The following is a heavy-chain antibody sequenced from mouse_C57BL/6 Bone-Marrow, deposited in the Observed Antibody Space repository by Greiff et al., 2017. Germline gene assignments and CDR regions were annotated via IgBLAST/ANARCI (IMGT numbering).Heavy chain of an antibody. J-gene: IGHJ4*01. CDR3: AISLRDYAMDY. Sequence: VQLQQPGAELVKPGASVKLSCKASGYTFTSDWMHWVKQRPGTGLEWIGMIHPNSGSTNYNEKFKSKAPLTVDKSSSTAYMQLSNLTSEDSAVYYCAISLRDYAMDYWGQGTSVTVSS. D-gene: IGHD3-3*01. V-gene: IGHV1-64*01. CDR1: GYTFTSDW. CDR2: IHPNSGST.